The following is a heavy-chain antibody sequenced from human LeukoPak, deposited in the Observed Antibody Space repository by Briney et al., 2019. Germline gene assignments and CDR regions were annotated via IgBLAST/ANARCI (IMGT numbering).Heavy chain of an antibody. CDR1: GFTFSTQA. V-gene: IGHV3-23*01. CDR3: ATVGGSCASSNCYAYFDY. J-gene: IGHJ4*01. Sequence: PGGSLRLSCTVSGFTFSTQAMTWVRQAPGKGLEYISIITDRGSNTFYADSVKGRFTISRDTSINTLFLQMSSLGVDDTAVYYCATVGGSCASSNCYAYFDYWGQGTLVTVSS. D-gene: IGHD2-2*01. CDR2: ITDRGSNT.